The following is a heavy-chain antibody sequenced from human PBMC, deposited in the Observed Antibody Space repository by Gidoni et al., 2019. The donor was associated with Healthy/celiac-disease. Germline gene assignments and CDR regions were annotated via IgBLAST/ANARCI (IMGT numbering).Heavy chain of an antibody. V-gene: IGHV4-4*07. CDR2: IYTSGST. D-gene: IGHD1-26*01. CDR1: GGSISSYY. CDR3: ARDPSRAHYYYYMDV. Sequence: QVQLQESGPGLVNPSETLSLTCTVSGGSISSYYWSWIRQPAGKGLEWIVRIYTSGSTNYNPSLKSRVTMSVDTSKNQFSLKLSSVTAADTAVYYCARDPSRAHYYYYMDVWGKGTTVTVSS. J-gene: IGHJ6*03.